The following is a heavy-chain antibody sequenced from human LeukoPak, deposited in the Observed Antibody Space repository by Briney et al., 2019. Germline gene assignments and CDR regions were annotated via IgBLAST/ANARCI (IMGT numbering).Heavy chain of an antibody. CDR3: AKDDDFWSGHDAFDI. D-gene: IGHD3-3*01. J-gene: IGHJ3*02. Sequence: AGGSLRLSCAASGFTFSSYGMHWVRQAPGKGLEWVAVISYDGSNKYYADSVKGRFTISRDNSKNTLYLQMNSLRAEDTAVYYCAKDDDFWSGHDAFDIWGQGTMVTVSS. CDR1: GFTFSSYG. V-gene: IGHV3-30*18. CDR2: ISYDGSNK.